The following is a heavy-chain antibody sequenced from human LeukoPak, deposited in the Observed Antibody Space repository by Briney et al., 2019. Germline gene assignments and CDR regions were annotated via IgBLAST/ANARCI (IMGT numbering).Heavy chain of an antibody. J-gene: IGHJ3*02. CDR2: IIPVFGTA. CDR1: GGTFSSYA. Sequence: GASLKVSCKASGGTFSSYAISWVRQAPGQGLEWMGGIIPVFGTANYAQKFQGRVTLTADESPSTAYMGQSSLRSEDTAVYFCARDRVVGLGIDNAFDIWGHGTMVTVSS. CDR3: ARDRVVGLGIDNAFDI. D-gene: IGHD2-15*01. V-gene: IGHV1-69*13.